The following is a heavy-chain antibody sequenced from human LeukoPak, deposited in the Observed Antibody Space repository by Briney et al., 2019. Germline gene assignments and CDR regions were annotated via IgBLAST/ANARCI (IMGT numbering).Heavy chain of an antibody. V-gene: IGHV1-18*01. CDR1: GGTFSSHT. CDR3: ARGTYSLFDY. J-gene: IGHJ4*02. CDR2: ISAYNGNT. D-gene: IGHD2-21*01. Sequence: ASVNVSCKASGGTFSSHTISWVRQAPGQGLEWMGWISAYNGNTNYAQKLQGRVTMTTDTSTSTAYMELRSLRSDDTAVYYCARGTYSLFDYWGQGTLVTVSS.